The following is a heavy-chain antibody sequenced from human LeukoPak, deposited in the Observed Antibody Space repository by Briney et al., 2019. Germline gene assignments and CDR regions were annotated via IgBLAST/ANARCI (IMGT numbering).Heavy chain of an antibody. CDR2: IIPIFSTA. CDR1: GGTFSSYA. Sequence: ASVKVPCKASGGTFSSYAISWVRQAPGQGLEWMGGIIPIFSTANYALKFQGRVTITTDESTSTAYMELSSLRSEDTAVYYCARAGIAARGDNYYMDVWGKGTTVTVSS. CDR3: ARAGIAARGDNYYMDV. D-gene: IGHD6-13*01. J-gene: IGHJ6*03. V-gene: IGHV1-69*05.